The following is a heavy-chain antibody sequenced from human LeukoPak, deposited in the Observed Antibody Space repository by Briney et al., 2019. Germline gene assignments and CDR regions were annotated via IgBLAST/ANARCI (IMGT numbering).Heavy chain of an antibody. Sequence: QPGGSLRHSCAASGFTFSSYAMSWVRQAPGKGLEWVSAISGSGGNTYYADSVKGRFTISRDNSKNTLYLQMNSLRAEDTAVYYCAKGRVRGHYDSSCCVFDYWGQGTLVTVSS. CDR2: ISGSGGNT. D-gene: IGHD3-22*01. CDR3: AKGRVRGHYDSSCCVFDY. J-gene: IGHJ4*02. V-gene: IGHV3-23*01. CDR1: GFTFSSYA.